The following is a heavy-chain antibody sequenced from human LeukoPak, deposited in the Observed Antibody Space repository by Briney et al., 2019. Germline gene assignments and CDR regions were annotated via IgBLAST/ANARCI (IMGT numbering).Heavy chain of an antibody. V-gene: IGHV4-59*01. CDR2: IYYSGNT. J-gene: IGHJ4*02. D-gene: IGHD3-10*01. CDR1: GGPISTYY. Sequence: KPSETLSLTCTASGGPISTYYWSWNRQPPGKGLEWIGYIYYSGNTNCNPSLKSRVTISIDTSKNQFSLKLSSVTAADTAVYYCARVGSGSFDYWGQGTLVTVSS. CDR3: ARVGSGSFDY.